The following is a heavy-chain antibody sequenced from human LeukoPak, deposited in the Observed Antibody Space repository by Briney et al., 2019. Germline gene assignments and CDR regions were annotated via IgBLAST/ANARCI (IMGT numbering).Heavy chain of an antibody. Sequence: PSETLSLTCSVSGGSISSSSYYWGWIRQSPGKGLEWIGSMSYSGSSLFNPSLKSRVSMSVETSKNQFSLKLSSVTAADTAVYYCARQLGSSTWYIYFDYWGQGTLVTVSS. CDR2: MSYSGSS. CDR1: GGSISSSSYY. D-gene: IGHD6-13*01. J-gene: IGHJ4*02. V-gene: IGHV4-39*01. CDR3: ARQLGSSTWYIYFDY.